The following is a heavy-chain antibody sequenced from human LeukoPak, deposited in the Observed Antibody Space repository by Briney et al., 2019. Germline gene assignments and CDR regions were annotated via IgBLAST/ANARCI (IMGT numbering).Heavy chain of an antibody. J-gene: IGHJ4*02. CDR3: ARAWGVTMIVVGEFDY. CDR2: ISSSSSYI. V-gene: IGHV3-21*01. Sequence: GGSLRLSCAASGLTFSSYSMNWVRQAPGKGLEWVSSISSSSSYIYYADSVKGRFTISRDNAKNSLYLQMNSLRAEDTAVYYCARAWGVTMIVVGEFDYWGQGTLVTVSS. D-gene: IGHD3-22*01. CDR1: GLTFSSYS.